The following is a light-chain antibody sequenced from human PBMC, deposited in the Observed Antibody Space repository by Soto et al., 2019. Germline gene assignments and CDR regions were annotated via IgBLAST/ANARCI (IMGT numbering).Light chain of an antibody. CDR1: SSGIRDYNY. V-gene: IGLV2-14*01. Sequence: QSVLTQPAWVSLPPGQSITISCSGTSSGIRDYNYVSWYQQLPGNAPKLIMYEVSNRPSGISNRFSGSKSGNTASLTISGLQAEDEADYYCSSKSPDFFGTGTKVTVL. CDR3: SSKSPDF. CDR2: EVS. J-gene: IGLJ1*01.